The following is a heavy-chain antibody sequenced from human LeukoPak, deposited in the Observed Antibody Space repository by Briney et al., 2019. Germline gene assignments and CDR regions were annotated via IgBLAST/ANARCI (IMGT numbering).Heavy chain of an antibody. D-gene: IGHD5-12*01. Sequence: SSETLSLTCAVYGGSFSGYYWSWIRQPPGKGLEWIGEINHSGSTNYNPSLKSRVTISVDTSKNQFSLKLSSVTAADTAVYYCARTGGYDYSSLVYWGQGTLVTVSS. CDR1: GGSFSGYY. CDR3: ARTGGYDYSSLVY. J-gene: IGHJ4*02. CDR2: INHSGST. V-gene: IGHV4-34*01.